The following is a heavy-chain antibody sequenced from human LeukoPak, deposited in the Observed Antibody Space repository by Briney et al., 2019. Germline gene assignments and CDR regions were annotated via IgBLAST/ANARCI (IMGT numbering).Heavy chain of an antibody. V-gene: IGHV4-39*07. J-gene: IGHJ2*01. CDR2: IYYSGST. CDR3: AREVRGYSYGYRPTELYWYIDV. CDR1: GGSISSSSYY. D-gene: IGHD5-18*01. Sequence: SETLSLTCTVSGGSISSSSYYWGWIRQPPGKGLEWIGSIYYSGSTNYNPSLKSRVTISVDTSKNQFSLKLSSVTAADTAVYYCAREVRGYSYGYRPTELYWYIDVWGRGTLVTVSS.